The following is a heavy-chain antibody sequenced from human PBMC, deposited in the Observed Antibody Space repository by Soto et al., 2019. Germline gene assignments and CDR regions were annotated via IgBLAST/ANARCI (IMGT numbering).Heavy chain of an antibody. V-gene: IGHV1-69*01. CDR2: IIPLFGTT. J-gene: IGHJ6*02. Sequence: QVQVVQSGVAVRRPGSSVKVSCKASGDTFKNCVISWVRQAPGQGLEWMGGIIPLFGTTDFAQRFQGRLTITTDESTTTAYMELSRLRAEDTATYYGAAELGFGKLSVVWGQGTTVIVSS. D-gene: IGHD3-10*01. CDR1: GDTFKNCV. CDR3: AAELGFGKLSVV.